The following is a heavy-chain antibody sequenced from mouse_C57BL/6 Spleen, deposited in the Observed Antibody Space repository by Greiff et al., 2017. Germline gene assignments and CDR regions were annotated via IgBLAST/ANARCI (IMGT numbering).Heavy chain of an antibody. CDR2: IDPENGDT. V-gene: IGHV14-4*01. D-gene: IGHD1-1*01. CDR3: TTHYYGSSYGGRWFAY. J-gene: IGHJ3*01. Sequence: EVMLVESGAELVRPGASVKLSCTASGFNIKDDYMHWVKQRPEQGLEWIGWIDPENGDTEYASKFQGKATITADTSSNTAYLQLSSLTSEDTAVYYCTTHYYGSSYGGRWFAYWGQGTLVTVSA. CDR1: GFNIKDDY.